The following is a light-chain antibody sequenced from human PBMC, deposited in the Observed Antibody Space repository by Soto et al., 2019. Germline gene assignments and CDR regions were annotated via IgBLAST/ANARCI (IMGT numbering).Light chain of an antibody. CDR1: QSVTSNY. CDR3: QQYGSSPPT. V-gene: IGKV3-20*01. Sequence: ELVLTQSPGTLSLSPGARATLSCRASQSVTSNYLAWYQQKPGQTPRLLIFGASTRATGIPDRFSGSGSGTDFTLTISRLEPEEFAVYYCQQYGSSPPTFGQGNKVDIK. J-gene: IGKJ1*01. CDR2: GAS.